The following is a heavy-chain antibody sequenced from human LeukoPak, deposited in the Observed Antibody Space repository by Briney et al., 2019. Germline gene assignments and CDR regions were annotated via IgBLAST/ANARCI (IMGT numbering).Heavy chain of an antibody. CDR1: GFTFSSYG. CDR2: ISYDGSNK. D-gene: IGHD2-21*02. Sequence: PGRSLRLSCAASGFTFSSYGMHWVRQAPGKGLEWVAVISYDGSNKYYADSVKGRFTISRDNSKNTLYLQMNSLRAEDTAVYHCAKDGGDRIPDYWGQGTLVTVSS. CDR3: AKDGGDRIPDY. V-gene: IGHV3-30*18. J-gene: IGHJ4*02.